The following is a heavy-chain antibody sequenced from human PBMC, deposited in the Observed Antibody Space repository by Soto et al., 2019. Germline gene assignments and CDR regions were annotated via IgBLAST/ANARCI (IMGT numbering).Heavy chain of an antibody. CDR2: IYWDDDK. Sequence: QITLKESGPTLVEPTQTLTLTCTFSELSLSTSGVGVGWIRQPPGKALEWLALIYWDDDKRYSPSLKSRLTITKVTSNNQVVLTMTNMDPGDTATYYCVHSHVLRWFGFDSWGQGTLVTVPS. CDR3: VHSHVLRWFGFDS. CDR1: ELSLSTSGVG. V-gene: IGHV2-5*02. D-gene: IGHD3-10*01. J-gene: IGHJ4*02.